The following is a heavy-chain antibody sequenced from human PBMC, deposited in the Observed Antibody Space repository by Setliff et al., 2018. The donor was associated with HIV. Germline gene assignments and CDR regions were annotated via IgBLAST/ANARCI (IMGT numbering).Heavy chain of an antibody. D-gene: IGHD3-16*01. J-gene: IGHJ6*03. CDR1: GFTFSSYS. CDR2: ISSSSSYI. V-gene: IGHV3-21*01. CDR3: ARHGGYYYYYMDV. Sequence: PGESLRLSCAASGFTFSSYSMNWVRQAPGKGLEWVSSISSSSSYIYYADSVKGRFTISRDNAKNSLYLQMNSLRAEDTAVYYCARHGGYYYYYMDVWGKGTTVTVSS.